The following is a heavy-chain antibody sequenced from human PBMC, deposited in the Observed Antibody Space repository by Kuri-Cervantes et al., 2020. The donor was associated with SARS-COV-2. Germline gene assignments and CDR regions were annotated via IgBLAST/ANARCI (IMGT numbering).Heavy chain of an antibody. V-gene: IGHV3-48*01. Sequence: GGSLKISCAASGFTFSSYSMNWVRQAPGKGLEWVSYISSSSSTIYYADSVKGRFTISRDNAKNSLYLQMNSLRAEDTAVYYCARGFPTVTTWLGYYYYGMDVWGQGTTVTVSS. CDR2: ISSSSSTI. J-gene: IGHJ6*02. D-gene: IGHD4-17*01. CDR1: GFTFSSYS. CDR3: ARGFPTVTTWLGYYYYGMDV.